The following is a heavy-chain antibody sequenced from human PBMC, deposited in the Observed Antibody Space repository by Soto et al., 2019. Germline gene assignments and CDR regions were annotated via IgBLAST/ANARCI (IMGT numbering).Heavy chain of an antibody. J-gene: IGHJ6*02. D-gene: IGHD3-3*01. CDR3: AEDPILRFVEWLGPHYYYGMDV. Sequence: GGSLRLSCAASGFTFSSYAMSWVRQAPGKGLEWVSAISGSGGSTYYADSVKGRFTISRDNSKNTLYLRMNSLRAEDTAVYYCAEDPILRFVEWLGPHYYYGMDVWGQGTTVTFSS. V-gene: IGHV3-23*01. CDR2: ISGSGGST. CDR1: GFTFSSYA.